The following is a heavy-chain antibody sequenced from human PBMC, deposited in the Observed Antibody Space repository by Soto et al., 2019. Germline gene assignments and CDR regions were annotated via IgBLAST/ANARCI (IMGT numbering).Heavy chain of an antibody. V-gene: IGHV4-34*01. J-gene: IGHJ6*02. D-gene: IGHD4-17*01. Sequence: SETLSPTCAVYGGSFVGYYCSFIRHAPWEWREWIGEINHSGSTNYNPSLKSRVTISVDTSKNQFSLKLSSVTAADTAVYYCARGDMTTVTTRPRYYGMDVWGQGTTVTVSS. CDR2: INHSGST. CDR1: GGSFVGYY. CDR3: ARGDMTTVTTRPRYYGMDV.